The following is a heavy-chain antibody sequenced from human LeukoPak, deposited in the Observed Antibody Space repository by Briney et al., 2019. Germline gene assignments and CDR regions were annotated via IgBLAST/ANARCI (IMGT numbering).Heavy chain of an antibody. V-gene: IGHV3-7*01. D-gene: IGHD5-24*01. J-gene: IGHJ4*02. CDR3: ARDGPRLQEIY. CDR1: GFTFSSYW. Sequence: PGGSLRLSCAASGFTFSSYWMSWVRQAPGKGLEWVANIKEDGSEKDYVASVKGRFTISRDNIKNSLYLQMNSLRAEDAAVYYCARDGPRLQEIYWGQGTLVTVSS. CDR2: IKEDGSEK.